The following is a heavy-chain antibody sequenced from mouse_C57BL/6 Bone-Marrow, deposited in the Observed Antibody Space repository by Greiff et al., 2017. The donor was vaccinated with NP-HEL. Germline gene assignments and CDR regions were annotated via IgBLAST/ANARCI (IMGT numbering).Heavy chain of an antibody. CDR3: ARDWITWYFDV. Sequence: VQLQQSGAELVKPGASVKLSCTASGFNIKDYYMHWVKQRTEQGLEWIGRIDPEDGDTKYASKFQGKATITADTSSNTAYLQLSSLTSEDTAVYYCARDWITWYFDVWGTGTTVTVSS. D-gene: IGHD1-1*01. CDR2: IDPEDGDT. V-gene: IGHV14-2*01. CDR1: GFNIKDYY. J-gene: IGHJ1*03.